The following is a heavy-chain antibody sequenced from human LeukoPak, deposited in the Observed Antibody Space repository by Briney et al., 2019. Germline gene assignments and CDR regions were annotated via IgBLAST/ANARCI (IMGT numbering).Heavy chain of an antibody. CDR1: GYTFTSYA. J-gene: IGHJ4*02. V-gene: IGHV1-3*01. D-gene: IGHD2-2*01. CDR2: INAGNGNT. Sequence: ASVKVSCKASGYTFTSYAMHWVRQAPVQRLEWMGWINAGNGNTKYSQKFQGRVTITRDTSASTAYMELSSLRSEDTAVYYCASIDCSSTSCPLDYWGQGTLVTVSS. CDR3: ASIDCSSTSCPLDY.